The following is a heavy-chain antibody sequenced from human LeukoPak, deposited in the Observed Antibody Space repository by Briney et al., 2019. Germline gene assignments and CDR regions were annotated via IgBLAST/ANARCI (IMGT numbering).Heavy chain of an antibody. CDR2: INHSGST. CDR3: ARGDYYGSGSYYTRYFYYGMDV. V-gene: IGHV4-34*01. CDR1: GGSFSGYY. D-gene: IGHD3-10*01. Sequence: PSETLSLTCAVYGGSFSGYYWSWIRQPPGKGLEWIGEINHSGSTNYNPSLKSRVTMSVDTSKNQFSLKLSSVTAADTAVFYCARGDYYGSGSYYTRYFYYGMDVWGQGTTVTVSS. J-gene: IGHJ6*02.